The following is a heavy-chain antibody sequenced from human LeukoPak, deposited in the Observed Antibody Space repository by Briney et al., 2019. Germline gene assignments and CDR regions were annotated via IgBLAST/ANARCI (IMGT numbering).Heavy chain of an antibody. J-gene: IGHJ5*02. CDR1: GYTFTDYY. Sequence: GASVKVSCKASGYTFTDYYLHWVRQAPGQGLEWMGWIKPNSGGTNYAHKFQGRVTMTRDTSLNTAYMELNRLISDDTALYYCAKGPGNGTLHFFDPWGQGALV. CDR3: AKGPGNGTLHFFDP. CDR2: IKPNSGGT. V-gene: IGHV1-2*02. D-gene: IGHD1-26*01.